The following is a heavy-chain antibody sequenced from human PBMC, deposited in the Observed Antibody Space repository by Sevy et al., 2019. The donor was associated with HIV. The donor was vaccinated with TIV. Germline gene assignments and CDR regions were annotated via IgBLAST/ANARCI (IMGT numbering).Heavy chain of an antibody. J-gene: IGHJ2*01. Sequence: GGSLRLSCAASGFTFDDFAMHWVRQSPGKGLEWVSGINWDSGRMEYADSVKGRFTISRDNAKNLLYLQMNSLRHEDTAFYYCAKDRAASGPGWYFDLWGRGTLVTVSS. V-gene: IGHV3-9*01. CDR2: INWDSGRM. CDR1: GFTFDDFA. CDR3: AKDRAASGPGWYFDL. D-gene: IGHD6-13*01.